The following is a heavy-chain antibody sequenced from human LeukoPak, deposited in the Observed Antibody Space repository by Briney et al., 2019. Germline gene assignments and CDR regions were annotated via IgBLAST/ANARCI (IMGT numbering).Heavy chain of an antibody. CDR3: ARCTASCYANAFDV. D-gene: IGHD2-2*01. CDR1: GFSFNNNA. V-gene: IGHV3-23*01. J-gene: IGHJ3*01. Sequence: GGSLRRSCAASGFSFNNNAVSWVRQAPGKGLEWVSAINGGGDATEYADSVKGRFTISRDNSKKTLYLQMNSLRPEDTAVYYCARCTASCYANAFDVWGQGTLLTVSS. CDR2: INGGGDAT.